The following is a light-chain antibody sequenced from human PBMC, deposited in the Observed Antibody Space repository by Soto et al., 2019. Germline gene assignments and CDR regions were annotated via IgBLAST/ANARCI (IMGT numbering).Light chain of an antibody. CDR2: EAA. J-gene: IGLJ2*01. CDR3: TSYTSTATLV. V-gene: IGLV2-14*01. CDR1: SNDIGANNY. Sequence: QSALTQPASVSGSPGQSITISCTGTSNDIGANNYVSWYQHHPGKAPKILIYEAANRPSGVSHRFSGSKSGNTASLTSSGLQAEDESYYFCTSYTSTATLVFGGGTKVTVL.